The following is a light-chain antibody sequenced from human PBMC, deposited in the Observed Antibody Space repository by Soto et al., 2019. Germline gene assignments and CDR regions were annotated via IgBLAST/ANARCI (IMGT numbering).Light chain of an antibody. V-gene: IGKV2-24*01. CDR1: QSLVYSDGNTY. CDR2: RVS. CDR3: LQHNIYPFT. J-gene: IGKJ3*01. Sequence: DVVLTQTPLSSPVTLGQAASISCRSSQSLVYSDGNTYLSWLQQRPGQPPRLLIYRVSNRFSGVPDRFSGSGSGTEFTLTISSLQPEDFATYYCLQHNIYPFTFGPGTKVDVK.